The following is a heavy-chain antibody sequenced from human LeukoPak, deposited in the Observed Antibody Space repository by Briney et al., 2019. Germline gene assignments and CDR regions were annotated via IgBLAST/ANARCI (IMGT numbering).Heavy chain of an antibody. CDR2: IIPIFGTA. J-gene: IGHJ6*03. Sequence: SVKVSCKASGGTFSSYAISWVRQAPGQGLEWMGRIIPIFGTANYAQKFQGRVTITTDESTSTAYMELSSLRSEDTAVYYCASGINYYDSSGYPNYYYYMDVWGKGTTVTVSS. D-gene: IGHD3-22*01. CDR1: GGTFSSYA. V-gene: IGHV1-69*05. CDR3: ASGINYYDSSGYPNYYYYMDV.